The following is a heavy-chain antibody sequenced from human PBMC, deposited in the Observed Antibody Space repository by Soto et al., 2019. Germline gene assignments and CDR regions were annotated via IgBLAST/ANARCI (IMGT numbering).Heavy chain of an antibody. D-gene: IGHD3-9*01. CDR1: GINFHQYG. J-gene: IGHJ3*01. V-gene: IGHV3-33*01. CDR2: MWYDGSNT. CDR3: PIDQYQFDVTPDVFDC. Sequence: QAQLVESGGGVVQPGRSLRLSCVASGINFHQYGMHWVRQAPGKGLEWVAVMWYDGSNTYYVDSVKGRFSISRDTSTSTPTLFLQIASLRAEDTAVYYCPIDQYQFDVTPDVFDCWGQGTMVTVSS.